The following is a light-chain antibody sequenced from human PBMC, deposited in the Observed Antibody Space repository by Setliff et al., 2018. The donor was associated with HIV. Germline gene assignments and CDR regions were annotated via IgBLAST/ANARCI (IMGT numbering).Light chain of an antibody. V-gene: IGLV2-14*03. Sequence: QSVLTQPASVSGSPGQSITISCTGTSSDVGGYDYVSWYQQHPGKAPKLMIYDVSNRPSGVSNRFSGSKSGNTASLTISGLQAEDEADYYCSSYTFSTSLEVIFGGGTKGTV. CDR2: DVS. CDR3: SSYTFSTSLEVI. CDR1: SSDVGGYDY. J-gene: IGLJ2*01.